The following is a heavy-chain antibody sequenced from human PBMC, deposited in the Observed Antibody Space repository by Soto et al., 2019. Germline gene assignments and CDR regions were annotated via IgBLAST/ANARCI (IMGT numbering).Heavy chain of an antibody. D-gene: IGHD3-3*01. CDR3: ARRSEPCGFWSRYTLDYGLDV. CDR2: IWYDGGNK. V-gene: IGHV3-33*01. J-gene: IGHJ6*02. Sequence: QEQLVESGGGVVQPGGSLRLSCTASGFTFSTYGMHWVRQAPGKGLEWVAVIWYDGGNKYYADSVKGRFIISRDNSKNTLYLQMNGLGAEDTAIYYCARRSEPCGFWSRYTLDYGLDVWGQGTTVTVSS. CDR1: GFTFSTYG.